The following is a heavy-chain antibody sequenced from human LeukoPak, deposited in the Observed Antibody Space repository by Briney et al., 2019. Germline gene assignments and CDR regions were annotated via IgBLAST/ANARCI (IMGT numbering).Heavy chain of an antibody. J-gene: IGHJ4*02. CDR1: GYTFTNFD. V-gene: IGHV1-8*01. CDR2: MNPVSGNA. CDR3: ARAPMGPAPLY. D-gene: IGHD2-2*01. Sequence: ASVKVSCKASGYTFTNFDINWVRQAPGQGLEWMGWMNPVSGNAGSAQKFQGRVTLTRDTSITTAYMELSSLRSDDTAFYYCARAPMGPAPLYWGQGTLVTGSS.